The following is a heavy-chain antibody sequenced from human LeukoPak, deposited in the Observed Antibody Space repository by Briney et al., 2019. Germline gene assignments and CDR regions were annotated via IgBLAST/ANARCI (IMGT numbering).Heavy chain of an antibody. D-gene: IGHD1-1*01. CDR2: ISWNGGII. Sequence: PGGSLRLSCAASGFTLDDYAMHWVRQAPGKGLEWVSGISWNGGIIGYADSVKGRFTISRDNAKNSLFLQMNSLRGEDTAVYYCARCTTGKTFGSLREIKKSREIDYWGQGTLVTVSS. CDR3: ARCTTGKTFGSLREIKKSREIDY. V-gene: IGHV3-9*01. CDR1: GFTLDDYA. J-gene: IGHJ4*02.